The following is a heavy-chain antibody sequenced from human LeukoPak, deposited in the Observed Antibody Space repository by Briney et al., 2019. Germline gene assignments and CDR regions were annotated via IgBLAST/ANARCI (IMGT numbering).Heavy chain of an antibody. D-gene: IGHD5/OR15-5a*01. CDR1: GYTFSRSG. V-gene: IGHV1-18*01. Sequence: ASVKVSCKASGYTFSRSGICWPRHAPGQGLEWMGWINHNGKTNTAQKFQGRVTMTTDTSTTTAFMEVRSLTSDDTAVYYCARDSDSVYPPPKFDPWGQGTLVTVSS. CDR2: INHNGKT. CDR3: ARDSDSVYPPPKFDP. J-gene: IGHJ5*02.